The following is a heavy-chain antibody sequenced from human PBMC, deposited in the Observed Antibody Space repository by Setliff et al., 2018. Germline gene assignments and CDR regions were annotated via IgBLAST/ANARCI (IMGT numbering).Heavy chain of an antibody. CDR1: GGSISSGSYY. D-gene: IGHD3-10*01. Sequence: SETLSLTCTVSGGSISSGSYYWSWIRQPAGKGLEWIGHIYTSGSTNYNPSLKSRVTISEDMSKNQFSLKVSSVTAADTAVYYCARHKSNGSGSYPSLYMDVWGKGNMVTVSS. CDR3: ARHKSNGSGSYPSLYMDV. CDR2: IYTSGST. V-gene: IGHV4-61*09. J-gene: IGHJ6*03.